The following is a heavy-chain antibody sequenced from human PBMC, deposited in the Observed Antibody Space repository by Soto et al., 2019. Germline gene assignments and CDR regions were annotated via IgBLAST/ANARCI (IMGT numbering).Heavy chain of an antibody. D-gene: IGHD1-7*01. J-gene: IGHJ5*02. V-gene: IGHV3-23*01. Sequence: GGSLRLSCAASGFTFSSYTMSWVRQAPGKGLEWVSAISGSGGSTYYADSVKGRFTISRDNSKNTLYLQMNSLRAEDTAVYYCAKVELRHDWFDPWGQGTLVTVSS. CDR2: ISGSGGST. CDR3: AKVELRHDWFDP. CDR1: GFTFSSYT.